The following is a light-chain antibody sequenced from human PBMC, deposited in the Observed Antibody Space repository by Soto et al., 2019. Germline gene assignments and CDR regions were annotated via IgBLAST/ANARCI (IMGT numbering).Light chain of an antibody. Sequence: EIVLTQSPATLSLSPGESATLSCRASQSVTWYLAWYQQKPGQAPRLLIYDATNRATGIPARFSGSGSGTDFTLTLSSLEPEDFAVYYCQQRTNWLTFGGGTRVEI. CDR2: DAT. CDR3: QQRTNWLT. CDR1: QSVTWY. J-gene: IGKJ4*01. V-gene: IGKV3-11*01.